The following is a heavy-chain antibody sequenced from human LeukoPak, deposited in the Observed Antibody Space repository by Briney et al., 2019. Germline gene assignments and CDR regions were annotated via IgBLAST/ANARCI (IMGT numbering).Heavy chain of an antibody. J-gene: IGHJ4*02. Sequence: GGTLRLSCAASGFTFSIHGMNWVRQAPGKGLEWVSGISPGGEIPYYADSVKGRFTISRDNSKDTVSLQMHSLRAEDTATYYCAKDDGWLYYNHWGQGTLVTVSS. D-gene: IGHD3-22*01. CDR2: ISPGGEIP. CDR3: AKDDGWLYYNH. CDR1: GFTFSIHG. V-gene: IGHV3-23*01.